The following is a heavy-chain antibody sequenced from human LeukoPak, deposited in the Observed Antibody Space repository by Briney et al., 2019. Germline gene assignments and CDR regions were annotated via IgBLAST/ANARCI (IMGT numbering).Heavy chain of an antibody. CDR1: GFTVSSNY. V-gene: IGHV3-66*01. CDR3: ARDRVPAARLYYYGMGV. Sequence: GESLRLSCAASGFTVSSNYMSWVRQAPGKGLERVSVIYSGGSIYYPDSVKGRFTSSRDNSKNTLYLQMNSLRAEDTAVYYCARDRVPAARLYYYGMGVWGQGTTVTV. CDR2: IYSGGSI. D-gene: IGHD2-2*01. J-gene: IGHJ6*02.